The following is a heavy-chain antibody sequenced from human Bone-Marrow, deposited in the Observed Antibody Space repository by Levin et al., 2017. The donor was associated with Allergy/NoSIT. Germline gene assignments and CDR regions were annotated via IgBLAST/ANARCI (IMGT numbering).Heavy chain of an antibody. Sequence: PGESLKISCKASGYNFVGYYIYWLRQAPGQGLEWLGWINPNTGDTQSAQKFRARVTMTRDTSISTTYMALNGLKSDDTAVYYCARDMWGSQAARHCWGQGTLVTVSS. D-gene: IGHD1-26*01. CDR3: ARDMWGSQAARHC. CDR2: INPNTGDT. V-gene: IGHV1-2*02. J-gene: IGHJ4*02. CDR1: GYNFVGYY.